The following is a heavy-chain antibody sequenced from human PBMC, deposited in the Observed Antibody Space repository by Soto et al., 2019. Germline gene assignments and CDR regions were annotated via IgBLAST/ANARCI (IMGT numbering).Heavy chain of an antibody. J-gene: IGHJ3*02. D-gene: IGHD1-1*01. V-gene: IGHV4-59*01. CDR2: IYYSGNT. Sequence: QVQLQESGPGLVTPSETLSLTCTVSGGSISGYYWSWIRQPPGKGLEWIGYIYYSGNTNYNPSLKIRVTISVDTSKNQFSLSLISVTAADTAVYYCARDPGTNRRNYEPFDIWGQGTMVTVSS. CDR3: ARDPGTNRRNYEPFDI. CDR1: GGSISGYY.